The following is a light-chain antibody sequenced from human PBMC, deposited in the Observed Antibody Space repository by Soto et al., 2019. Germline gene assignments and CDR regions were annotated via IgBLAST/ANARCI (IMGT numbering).Light chain of an antibody. CDR2: DDN. CDR3: SSYAGRITLV. V-gene: IGLV2-23*01. Sequence: QSVLTQTASVSGSPGQSITMSCTVSRSDVGGYNLVSWYQQHPGKAPKLLISDDNKRPSGVSDRFSGSKSGNTASLTISGLQAEYEGDYYCSSYAGRITLVFGGGTKVTV. J-gene: IGLJ2*01. CDR1: RSDVGGYNL.